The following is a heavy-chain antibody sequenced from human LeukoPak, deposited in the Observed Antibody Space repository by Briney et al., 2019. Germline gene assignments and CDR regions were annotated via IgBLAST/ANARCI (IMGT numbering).Heavy chain of an antibody. CDR2: ISAYNRHT. D-gene: IGHD1-1*01. J-gene: IGHJ4*01. Sequence: ASVKVSCKASGYTFPSYDIRWVGQAPRPGIEWMGWISAYNRHTNYAQKLQGRVTMTTDTATSTAYMELRSLRSDDTAVYYCARDESGQRPFDYWXXGTXVXVSS. CDR1: GYTFPSYD. V-gene: IGHV1-18*04. CDR3: ARDESGQRPFDY.